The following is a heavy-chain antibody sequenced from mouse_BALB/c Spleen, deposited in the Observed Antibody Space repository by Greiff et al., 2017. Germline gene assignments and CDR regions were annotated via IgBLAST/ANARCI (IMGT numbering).Heavy chain of an antibody. D-gene: IGHD4-1*01. CDR3: ARGNWYYFDY. CDR1: GYSITSGYY. V-gene: IGHV3-6*02. Sequence: EVHLVESGPGLVKPSQSLSLTCSVTGYSITSGYYWNWIRQFPGNKLEWMGYISYDGSNNYNPSLKNRISITRDTSKNQFFLKLNSVTTEDTATYYCARGNWYYFDYWGQGTTLTVSS. J-gene: IGHJ2*01. CDR2: ISYDGSN.